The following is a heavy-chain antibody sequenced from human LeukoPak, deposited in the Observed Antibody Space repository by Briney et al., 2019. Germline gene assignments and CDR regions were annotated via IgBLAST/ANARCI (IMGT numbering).Heavy chain of an antibody. V-gene: IGHV3-74*01. CDR2: IISDGITT. CDR3: AADGEYAFQV. Sequence: TGGSLRLSCAASGLSFHNTWMHWIRHAPGKGLVWVSRIISDGITTTYADSVKGRFTISRDNAKNTMYLQMNSLRAEDTAVYYCAADGEYAFQVWGQGTMVTVSS. D-gene: IGHD2/OR15-2a*01. CDR1: GLSFHNTW. J-gene: IGHJ3*01.